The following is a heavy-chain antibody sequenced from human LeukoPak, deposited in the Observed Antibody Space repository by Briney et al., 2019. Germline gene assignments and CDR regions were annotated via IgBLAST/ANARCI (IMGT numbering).Heavy chain of an antibody. D-gene: IGHD2-15*01. V-gene: IGHV1-2*02. J-gene: IGHJ5*02. Sequence: GASVKVSCKASGYTFTGYYIHWVRQAPGQGLEWMGWINPNSGDTNYAQKFQGRVTMTRDTSISTAYMELSTLRSDDTAVYYCARFCSGGSCYGPWGQGTLVTVSS. CDR2: INPNSGDT. CDR1: GYTFTGYY. CDR3: ARFCSGGSCYGP.